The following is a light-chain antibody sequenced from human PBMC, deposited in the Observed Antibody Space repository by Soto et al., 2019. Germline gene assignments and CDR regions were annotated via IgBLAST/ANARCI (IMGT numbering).Light chain of an antibody. Sequence: DIQMTQSPSSLSASVGDRVTITCRTSQSISTSLNWYQQKPGKAPKVLIYGASSLHSGVPSRFSGDGSGTDFTLNISSLQPEDFAIYYCQESLSFLWGTFGPGTKVEIK. CDR1: QSISTS. CDR2: GAS. V-gene: IGKV1-39*01. J-gene: IGKJ1*01. CDR3: QESLSFLWGT.